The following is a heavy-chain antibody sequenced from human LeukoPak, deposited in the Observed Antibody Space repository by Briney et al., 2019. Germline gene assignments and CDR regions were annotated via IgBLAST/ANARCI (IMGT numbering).Heavy chain of an antibody. V-gene: IGHV3-23*01. D-gene: IGHD3-22*01. J-gene: IGHJ4*02. CDR2: ISGSGGST. Sequence: PGGPLRLSCAASGFTFSSYAMSWVRQAPGKGLEWVSAISGSGGSTYYADSVKGRFTISRDNSKNTLYLQMNSLRAEDTAVYYCAKDQNYYDSSGYYEKAGYWGQGTLVTVSS. CDR1: GFTFSSYA. CDR3: AKDQNYYDSSGYYEKAGY.